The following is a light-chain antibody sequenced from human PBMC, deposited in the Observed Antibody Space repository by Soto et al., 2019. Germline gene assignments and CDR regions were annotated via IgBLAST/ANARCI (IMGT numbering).Light chain of an antibody. V-gene: IGKV3-20*01. CDR2: DAF. J-gene: IGKJ2*01. CDR3: QPFSSTLYP. CDR1: QSVSSSY. Sequence: EIVLTQSPGTLSLSPGERATLSCRASQSVSSSYLAWYQKKPGQAPRLLIYDAFNRPTGIPDRFSGSGSGTNFTLTISSLKHEDFAIYYCQPFSSTLYPFGQGTKLKIK.